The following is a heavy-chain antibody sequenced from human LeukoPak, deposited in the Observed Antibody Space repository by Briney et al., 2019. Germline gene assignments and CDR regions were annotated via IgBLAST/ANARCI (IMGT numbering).Heavy chain of an antibody. CDR3: GAQWLVATRWFDP. Sequence: ASVKVSCKASGGTFSSYAISWVRQAPGQGLEWMGGIIPTFGTANYAQKFQGRVTITADKSTSTAYMELSSLGSEDTAVYYCGAQWLVATRWFDPWGQGTLVTVSS. J-gene: IGHJ5*02. D-gene: IGHD6-19*01. V-gene: IGHV1-69*06. CDR2: IIPTFGTA. CDR1: GGTFSSYA.